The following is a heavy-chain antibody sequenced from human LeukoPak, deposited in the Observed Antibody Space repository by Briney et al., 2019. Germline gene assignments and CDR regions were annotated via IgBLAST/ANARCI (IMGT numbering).Heavy chain of an antibody. CDR1: GFTFSSYS. D-gene: IGHD3-9*01. V-gene: IGHV3-21*01. Sequence: GGSLRLSCAASGFTFSSYSMNWVRQAPGKGLEWVSSISSSSSYIYYADSVKGRFTISRDNAKNSLYLQMNSLRAEDTAVYYCARDPVGRYFDWLRDRHAFDIWGQGTMVTVSS. J-gene: IGHJ3*02. CDR3: ARDPVGRYFDWLRDRHAFDI. CDR2: ISSSSSYI.